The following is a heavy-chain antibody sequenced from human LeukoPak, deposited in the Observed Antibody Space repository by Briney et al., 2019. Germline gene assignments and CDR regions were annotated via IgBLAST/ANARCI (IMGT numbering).Heavy chain of an antibody. D-gene: IGHD3-22*01. CDR1: GYTFTGYY. V-gene: IGHV1-2*02. CDR2: INPNSGGT. CDR3: ARGYYYDSSGYPY. Sequence: GASVKVSCKASGYTFTGYYMHWVRQAPGQGLEWMGWINPNSGGTNYAQKFQGRVTMTRDTSISTAYMELSSLRSEDTAVYYCARGYYYDSSGYPYWGQGTLVTVSS. J-gene: IGHJ4*02.